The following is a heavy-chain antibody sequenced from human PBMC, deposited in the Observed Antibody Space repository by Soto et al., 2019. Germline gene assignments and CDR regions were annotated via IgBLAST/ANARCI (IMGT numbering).Heavy chain of an antibody. J-gene: IGHJ6*02. CDR1: GYTFSSYG. D-gene: IGHD3-22*01. Sequence: ASAKVSCKPSGYTFSSYGINWVRQAPGQGLEWLGWVSPYDGYTNYAQIPKGRVSMTTDTSTKTAYMEVRSLRSDDTAVYYCARGGYYDSSGSRNYFYYGMNVWG. V-gene: IGHV1-18*01. CDR3: ARGGYYDSSGSRNYFYYGMNV. CDR2: VSPYDGYT.